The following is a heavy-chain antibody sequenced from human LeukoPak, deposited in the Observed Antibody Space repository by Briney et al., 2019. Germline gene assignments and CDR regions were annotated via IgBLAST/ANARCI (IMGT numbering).Heavy chain of an antibody. J-gene: IGHJ4*02. Sequence: GGSLRLSCAASGFTFSSYGIHWVRQAPGKGLEWVAFIRYDGSNKYYAGSVKGRFTISRDNSKNTLYLQMNSLRAEDTAVYYCAKDWRWLQTVGEGLCDYWGQGTLVTVSS. D-gene: IGHD5-24*01. CDR3: AKDWRWLQTVGEGLCDY. CDR1: GFTFSSYG. CDR2: IRYDGSNK. V-gene: IGHV3-30*02.